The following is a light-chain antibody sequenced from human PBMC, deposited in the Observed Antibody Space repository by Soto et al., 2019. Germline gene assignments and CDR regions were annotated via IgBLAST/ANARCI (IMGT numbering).Light chain of an antibody. J-gene: IGLJ3*02. V-gene: IGLV2-23*01. CDR1: SSDVGSYNL. Sequence: QSVLTQPASVSGSPGQSITISCTGTSSDVGSYNLVSWYQQHPGKAPQLMISEGSKRPSGVSNRFSGSKSGNTASLTISGLQAEDEADYYCCSYAGDITGVFGGGTKLTVL. CDR2: EGS. CDR3: CSYAGDITGV.